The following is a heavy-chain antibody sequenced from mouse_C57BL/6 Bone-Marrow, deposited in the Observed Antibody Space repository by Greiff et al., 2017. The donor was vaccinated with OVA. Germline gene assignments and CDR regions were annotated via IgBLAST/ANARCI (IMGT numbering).Heavy chain of an antibody. CDR3: VVQGLLLPRLDYYAMDY. Sequence: DVKLQESGGGLVQPKGSLKLSCAASGFSFNTYAMNWVRQAPGKGLEWVARLRRKSNNYATSYADSVHDRFTISREDSESMLYLQIDNMKPKDTAIYYCVVQGLLLPRLDYYAMDYWGQGTSVTVSS. D-gene: IGHD1-1*01. J-gene: IGHJ4*01. V-gene: IGHV10-1*01. CDR2: LRRKSNNYAT. CDR1: GFSFNTYA.